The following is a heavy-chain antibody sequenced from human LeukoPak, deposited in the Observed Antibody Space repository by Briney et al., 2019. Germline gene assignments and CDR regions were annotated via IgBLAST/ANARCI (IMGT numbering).Heavy chain of an antibody. J-gene: IGHJ4*02. CDR1: GYTFTSYD. D-gene: IGHD5-24*01. Sequence: ASVKVSCKASGYTFTSYDINWVRQAPGQGLEWMGWMNPNSGNTDYAQKFQGRVTMTRNTSISTAYMELSSLRSEDTAVYYCARGPGDGYNYDYWGQGTLVTVSS. CDR2: MNPNSGNT. V-gene: IGHV1-8*01. CDR3: ARGPGDGYNYDY.